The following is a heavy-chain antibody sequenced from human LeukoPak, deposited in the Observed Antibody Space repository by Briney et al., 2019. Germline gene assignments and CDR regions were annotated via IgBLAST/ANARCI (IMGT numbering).Heavy chain of an antibody. CDR1: GFTFASYS. D-gene: IGHD1-1*01. CDR3: ARVSGRLERQSDLDY. Sequence: GGSLRLSCAASGFTFASYSMNWVRQAPGKGLEWVSSISGDSTYIYNAGSVKGRFTTSRDNAQASLYLQMISLRADDTAVYYCARVSGRLERQSDLDYWGQGTLVIVSS. CDR2: ISGDSTYI. J-gene: IGHJ4*02. V-gene: IGHV3-21*01.